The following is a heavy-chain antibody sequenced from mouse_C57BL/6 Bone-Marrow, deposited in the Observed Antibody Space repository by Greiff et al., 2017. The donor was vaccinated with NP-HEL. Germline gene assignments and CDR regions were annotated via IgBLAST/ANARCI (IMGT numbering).Heavy chain of an antibody. CDR3: VLIRDYYAMDY. CDR2: IYPRSGNT. Sequence: VKLKQSGAELARPGASVKLSCKASGYTFTSYGLSWVKQRTGQGLEWIGEIYPRSGNTYYNEKFKGKATLTADKSSRTAYMELRSLTSEGSAVYFCVLIRDYYAMDYWGQGTSVTVSS. D-gene: IGHD1-1*01. J-gene: IGHJ4*01. CDR1: GYTFTSYG. V-gene: IGHV1-81*01.